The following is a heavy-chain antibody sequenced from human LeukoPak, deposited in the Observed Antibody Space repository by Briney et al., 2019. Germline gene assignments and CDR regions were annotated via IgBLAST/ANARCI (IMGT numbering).Heavy chain of an antibody. Sequence: HPGGSLRLSCAASGFTFSSYEMNWVRQAPGKGLEWVSDISSSSSTIYYADSVKGRFTISRDNAKNSLYLEMNSLRAEDTAVYYCARTYYDFWSGYYSHEGNPFDYWGQGTLVTVSS. V-gene: IGHV3-48*01. D-gene: IGHD3-3*01. J-gene: IGHJ4*02. CDR3: ARTYYDFWSGYYSHEGNPFDY. CDR1: GFTFSSYE. CDR2: ISSSSSTI.